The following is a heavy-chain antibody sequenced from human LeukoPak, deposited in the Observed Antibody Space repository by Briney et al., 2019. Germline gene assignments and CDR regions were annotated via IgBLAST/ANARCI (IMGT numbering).Heavy chain of an antibody. J-gene: IGHJ4*02. CDR2: VWHDGFNK. CDR3: ARELFGSGSCPDY. CDR1: GFTFSSYA. D-gene: IGHD3-10*01. Sequence: GGSLRLSCTAPGFTFSSYAIHWIRQAPGKGLEWVALVWHDGFNKYYADSVKGRFSISRDSSKNTVYLQMNSLRAEDTAVCYCARELFGSGSCPDYWGQGTLVTVSS. V-gene: IGHV3-33*01.